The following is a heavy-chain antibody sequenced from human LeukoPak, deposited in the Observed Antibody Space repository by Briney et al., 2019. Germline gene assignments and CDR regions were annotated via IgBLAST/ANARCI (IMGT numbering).Heavy chain of an antibody. CDR3: ARDLGGDCSGGSCYLFDY. CDR2: IYSGGST. J-gene: IGHJ4*02. Sequence: GGSLRLSCAASGFTVSSNYMSWVRQAPGKGLEWVSVIYSGGSTYYADSVKGRFTISRDNSKNTLYLQMNSLRAEDTAVYYCARDLGGDCSGGSCYLFDYWGQGTLVTVSS. CDR1: GFTVSSNY. D-gene: IGHD2-15*01. V-gene: IGHV3-66*01.